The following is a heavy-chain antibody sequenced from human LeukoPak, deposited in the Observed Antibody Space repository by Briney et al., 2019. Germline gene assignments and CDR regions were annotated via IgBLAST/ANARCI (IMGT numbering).Heavy chain of an antibody. V-gene: IGHV3-15*01. CDR3: TTDLGITMIRGVIVS. D-gene: IGHD3-10*01. J-gene: IGHJ4*02. CDR1: GFTFSNAW. Sequence: GSLRLSCVASGFTFSNAWMSWVRQAPGKGLEWVGRIKSRADGETTDFAAPVKGRFTISRDDSKTTLYLQMHSLKTEDTAVYYCTTDLGITMIRGVIVSWGQGTLVTVSS. CDR2: IKSRADGETT.